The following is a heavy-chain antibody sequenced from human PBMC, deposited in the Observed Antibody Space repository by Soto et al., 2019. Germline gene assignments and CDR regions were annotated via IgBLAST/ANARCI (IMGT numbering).Heavy chain of an antibody. J-gene: IGHJ4*02. D-gene: IGHD3-16*01. V-gene: IGHV3-23*01. CDR1: GFTFSSYA. CDR2: ISGSGGST. CDR3: TTVEITGWAGPFDY. Sequence: PGGSLRLSCAASGFTFSSYAMSWVRQAPGKGLEWVSAISGSGGSTYYADSVKGRFTISRDNSKNTLYLQMNSLKTEDTAVYYCTTVEITGWAGPFDYWGQGALLTVSS.